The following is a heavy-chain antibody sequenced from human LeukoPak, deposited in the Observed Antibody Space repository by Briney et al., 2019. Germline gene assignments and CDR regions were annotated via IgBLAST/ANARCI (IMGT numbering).Heavy chain of an antibody. D-gene: IGHD6-19*01. CDR3: ARTASRGWYYFDY. CDR2: IYYSGST. V-gene: IGHV4-59*08. Sequence: SETLSLTCTVSGGSISSYYWSWIRQPPGKGLEWIGYIYYSGSTNYNPSLKSRVTISVDTSKNQFSLKLSSVTAADTAVYYCARTASRGWYYFDYWGQGTLVTVSS. J-gene: IGHJ4*02. CDR1: GGSISSYY.